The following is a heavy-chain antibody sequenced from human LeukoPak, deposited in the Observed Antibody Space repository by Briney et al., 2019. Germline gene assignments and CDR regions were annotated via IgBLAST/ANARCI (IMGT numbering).Heavy chain of an antibody. J-gene: IGHJ4*02. CDR3: ARGYCSPTSCHLDY. D-gene: IGHD2-2*01. V-gene: IGHV3-30*04. CDR1: GFTFSNYA. CDR2: ISYDGSNK. Sequence: PGRSLRLSCAASGFTFSNYAMHWVRQAPGKGLEWVAVISYDGSNKHYADSVKGRFTISRDNFKNTLYLEVNSLRPEDTAVYYCARGYCSPTSCHLDYWGQGALVTVSS.